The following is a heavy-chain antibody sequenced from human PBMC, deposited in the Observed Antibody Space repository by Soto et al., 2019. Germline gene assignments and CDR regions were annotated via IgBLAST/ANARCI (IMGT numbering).Heavy chain of an antibody. V-gene: IGHV4-34*01. J-gene: IGHJ4*02. Sequence: PSETLSLTCAVYGGSFSGYYWSWIRQPPGKGLEWIGEINHSGSTNYNPSLKSRVTISVDTSKNQFSLKLSSVTAADTAVYYCASARGVRASFPIWGQGTPATVSS. CDR1: GGSFSGYY. CDR2: INHSGST. CDR3: ASARGVRASFPI. D-gene: IGHD3-16*01.